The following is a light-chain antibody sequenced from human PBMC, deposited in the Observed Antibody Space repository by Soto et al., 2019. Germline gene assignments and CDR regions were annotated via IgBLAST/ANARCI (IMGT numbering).Light chain of an antibody. V-gene: IGLV1-51*01. Sequence: VLTQPPSVSAAPGQKVTISCSGSSSNIGNNYVSWYQQLPGTAPKLLIYDNNKRPSGIPDRFSGSKSGTSATLGITGLQTGDEADYYCGTWDSSLSAYVFGTGTRSPS. CDR1: SSNIGNNY. CDR3: GTWDSSLSAYV. J-gene: IGLJ1*01. CDR2: DNN.